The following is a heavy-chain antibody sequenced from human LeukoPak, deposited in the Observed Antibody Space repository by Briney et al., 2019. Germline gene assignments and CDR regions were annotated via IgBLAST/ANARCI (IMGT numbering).Heavy chain of an antibody. CDR3: AREMVRGVIGY. J-gene: IGHJ4*02. D-gene: IGHD3-10*01. CDR1: GGSISSSNW. Sequence: RTSGTLSLTCAVSGGSISSSNWWSWVRQPPGKGLEWIGEIYHSGSTNYNPSLKSRVTISVDKSMYQFSLKLSSVTAADTAVYYCAREMVRGVIGYWGQGTLVTVSS. CDR2: IYHSGST. V-gene: IGHV4-4*02.